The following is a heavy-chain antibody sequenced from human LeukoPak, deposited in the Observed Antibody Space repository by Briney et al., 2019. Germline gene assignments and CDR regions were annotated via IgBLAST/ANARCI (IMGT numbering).Heavy chain of an antibody. CDR2: ISGPAFTT. V-gene: IGHV3-23*01. D-gene: IGHD5-24*01. CDR1: GFTFSSYA. Sequence: GGTLRLSCAASGFTFSSYAMSWVRRAPGKGLDWVSAISGPAFTTYYADSVKGRFTVSRDNSKETLYLQMNSLTAEDKAVYYCAKAGVELATISPFDIWGQGTMVTVSS. J-gene: IGHJ3*02. CDR3: AKAGVELATISPFDI.